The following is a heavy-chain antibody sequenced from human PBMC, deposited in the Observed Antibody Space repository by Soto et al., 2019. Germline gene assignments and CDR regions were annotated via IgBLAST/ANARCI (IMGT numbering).Heavy chain of an antibody. D-gene: IGHD2-8*01. V-gene: IGHV3-30*18. CDR3: AKEHCTNGVCSSYYYYGMDV. Sequence: QVQLVESGGGVVQPGRSLRLSCAASGFTFSSYGMHWVRQAPGKGLEWVAVISNDGSNKYYADSVKGRFTISRDNSKNTLYLQMNSLRAEDTAVYYCAKEHCTNGVCSSYYYYGMDVWGQGTTVTVSS. CDR1: GFTFSSYG. J-gene: IGHJ6*02. CDR2: ISNDGSNK.